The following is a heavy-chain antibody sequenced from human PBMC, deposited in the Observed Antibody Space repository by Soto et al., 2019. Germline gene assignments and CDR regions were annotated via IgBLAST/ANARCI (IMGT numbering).Heavy chain of an antibody. CDR1: CYSFSDYG. V-gene: IGHV1-18*01. CDR2: ISPYNGNT. D-gene: IGHD6-13*01. J-gene: IGHJ5*02. CDR3: ARDRSGSSHPTDRFEP. Sequence: ASVKVSCKSYCYSFSDYGISWFRHSTGQGLEWMGWISPYNGNTHYAQKFQGRVTMTSDTSTNTAYMELKSLESDDTALYYCARDRSGSSHPTDRFEPWGRGTLVTVSS.